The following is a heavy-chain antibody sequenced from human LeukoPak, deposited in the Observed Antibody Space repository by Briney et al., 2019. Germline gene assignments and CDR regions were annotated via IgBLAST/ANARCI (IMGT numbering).Heavy chain of an antibody. CDR2: INHNAEMI. J-gene: IGHJ4*02. CDR3: ARDHDWAFDL. V-gene: IGHV3-48*02. CDR1: GFPFGSYV. D-gene: IGHD3-9*01. Sequence: GGSQRLSCEASGFPFGSYVMSWVRQAPGKGLEWIAYINHNAEMIFYPDFVKGRFTISRDNAKNSLYLQMNALRYEDTAIYYCARDHDWAFDLWGQGTLVTVSS.